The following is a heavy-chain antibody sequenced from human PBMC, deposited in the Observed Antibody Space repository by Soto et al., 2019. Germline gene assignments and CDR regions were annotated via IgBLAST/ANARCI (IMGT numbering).Heavy chain of an antibody. J-gene: IGHJ6*02. CDR3: TRQMGYYYGSGSSASYYYYGMDV. D-gene: IGHD3-10*01. CDR1: GFTFVDYA. Sequence: GSLRLSCPASGFTFVDYAMTVFRRSALKSLAWVGSIRSKTYGGTTDYAASVKGRFTISRDDPKSIAYLQMNSQKTEDTAVYYCTRQMGYYYGSGSSASYYYYGMDVWGPGTTVTVSS. CDR2: IRSKTYGGTT. V-gene: IGHV3-49*03.